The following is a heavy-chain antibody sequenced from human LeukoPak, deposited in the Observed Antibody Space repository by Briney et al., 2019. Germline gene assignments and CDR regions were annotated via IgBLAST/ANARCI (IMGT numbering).Heavy chain of an antibody. CDR3: VRGPYGSGISNWFDP. CDR1: GGSISSYY. D-gene: IGHD3-10*01. V-gene: IGHV4-59*01. Sequence: SETLSLTCTVSGGSISSYYWSWIRQPPGKGLEWIGYIYYSGSTNYNPSLKSRVTMSVDTSKNKLSLKLSSVTAADTAVYYCVRGPYGSGISNWFDPWGQGTLVIVSS. CDR2: IYYSGST. J-gene: IGHJ5*02.